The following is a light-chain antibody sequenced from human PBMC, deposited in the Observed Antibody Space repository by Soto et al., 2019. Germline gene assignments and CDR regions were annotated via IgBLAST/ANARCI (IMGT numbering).Light chain of an antibody. Sequence: SYELTQPPSVSVSPGQTARITCSGDALPKQYAYWYQQKPGQAPVLVIYKDSERPSGIPERFSGSSSGTTVTLTISGVQAEDEADYYCQSADSSGTSLVVGGGTKLTVL. CDR2: KDS. J-gene: IGLJ2*01. V-gene: IGLV3-25*03. CDR3: QSADSSGTSLV. CDR1: ALPKQY.